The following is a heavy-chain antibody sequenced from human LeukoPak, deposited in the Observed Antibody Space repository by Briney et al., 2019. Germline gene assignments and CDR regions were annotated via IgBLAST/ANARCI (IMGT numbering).Heavy chain of an antibody. CDR2: IDTATTET. V-gene: IGHV1-3*04. Sequence: ASVKVSWKTSGYSFTNYLIHWMRQAPGQSLQWMGWIDTATTETKYSQNFQGRVTISRDTSATTADMELSSLRSEDTAVYFCARDSGPFDYWGQGTQVTVSS. J-gene: IGHJ4*02. CDR3: ARDSGPFDY. CDR1: GYSFTNYL. D-gene: IGHD2-15*01.